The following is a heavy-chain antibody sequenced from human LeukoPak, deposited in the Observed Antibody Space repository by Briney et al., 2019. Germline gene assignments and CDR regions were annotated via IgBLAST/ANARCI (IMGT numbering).Heavy chain of an antibody. CDR1: GFTFSSYG. CDR2: ISYDGSNK. V-gene: IGHV3-30*18. D-gene: IGHD3-22*01. Sequence: GRSLRLSCAASGFTFSSYGMHWVRQAPGKGLEWVAVISYDGSNKYYADFVKGRFTISRDNSKNTLYLQMNSLRAEDTAVYYCAKGDTTYYYDSSGYYDYWGQGTLVTVSS. CDR3: AKGDTTYYYDSSGYYDY. J-gene: IGHJ4*02.